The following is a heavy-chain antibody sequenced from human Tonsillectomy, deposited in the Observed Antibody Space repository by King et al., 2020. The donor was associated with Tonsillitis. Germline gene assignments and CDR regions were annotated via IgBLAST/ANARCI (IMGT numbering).Heavy chain of an antibody. CDR2: VNHSGSP. D-gene: IGHD6-13*01. CDR1: GGSFSGYY. Sequence: VQLQQWGAGLLKPSETLSLTCAVYGGSFSGYYWSWIRQPPGKGLEWIGEVNHSGSPNYNPSPKSQVTISVDTSKNQFSLNLSSVTAADTAVYYCAREPGIAAAGDWFDPWGQGTLVTVSS. CDR3: AREPGIAAAGDWFDP. V-gene: IGHV4-34*01. J-gene: IGHJ5*02.